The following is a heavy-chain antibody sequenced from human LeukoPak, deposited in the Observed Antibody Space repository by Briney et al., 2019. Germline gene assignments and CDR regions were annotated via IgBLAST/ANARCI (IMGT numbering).Heavy chain of an antibody. CDR2: IKQDGSEK. J-gene: IGHJ4*02. CDR3: AYSSSWTKYYFDY. V-gene: IGHV3-7*01. D-gene: IGHD6-13*01. CDR1: GFTFSSYW. Sequence: PGGSLRLSCAASGFTFSSYWMSWARQAPGKGLEWVANIKQDGSEKYYVDSVKGRFTISRDNSKNTLYLQMNSLRAEDTAVYYCAYSSSWTKYYFDYWGQGTLVTVSS.